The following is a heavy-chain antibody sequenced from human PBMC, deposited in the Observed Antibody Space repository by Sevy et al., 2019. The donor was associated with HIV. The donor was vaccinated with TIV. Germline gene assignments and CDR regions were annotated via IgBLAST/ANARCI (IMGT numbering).Heavy chain of an antibody. V-gene: IGHV3-48*03. CDR2: ISSSGTNK. Sequence: GGSLRLSCAASGFPFSSYEMNWVRQAPGKGLEWVSYISSSGTNKYYSDSVRGRFTISRDNAKNSVYLQMNSLSAEDTALYYCARDLPPSATTVAHFDYWGQGTLVTVSS. CDR1: GFPFSSYE. J-gene: IGHJ4*02. D-gene: IGHD4-17*01. CDR3: ARDLPPSATTVAHFDY.